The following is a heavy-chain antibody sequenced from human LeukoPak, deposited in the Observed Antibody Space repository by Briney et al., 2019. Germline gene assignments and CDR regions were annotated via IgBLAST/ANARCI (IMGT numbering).Heavy chain of an antibody. CDR3: ARSRDGYSQ. J-gene: IGHJ4*02. CDR2: IDTDGSTT. CDR1: GFTFSSYW. Sequence: GGALRLSCKASGFTFSSYWMHWVRQAPGKGLVWVSRIDTDGSTTTYADSVKGRFTISRDNAKNTLYLQMNSLRAEDTAVYYCARSRDGYSQWGQGTLVTVSS. V-gene: IGHV3-74*01. D-gene: IGHD5-24*01.